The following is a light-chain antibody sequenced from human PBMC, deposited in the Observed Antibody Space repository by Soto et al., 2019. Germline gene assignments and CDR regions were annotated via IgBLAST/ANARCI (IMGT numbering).Light chain of an antibody. CDR3: QQYGSLPRT. V-gene: IGKV3-20*01. Sequence: EIVLTQSPGTLSLSPGERATLSCRASQSVSSNSLAWYQQSPGQAPRLLIYGASTSATGIPDKFNGSGSGTDFNLSISRLEPDEFAVYYCQQYGSLPRTFGQGTKLEIK. CDR2: GAS. CDR1: QSVSSNS. J-gene: IGKJ2*01.